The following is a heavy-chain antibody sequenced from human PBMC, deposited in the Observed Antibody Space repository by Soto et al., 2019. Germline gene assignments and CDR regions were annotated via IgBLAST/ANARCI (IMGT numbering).Heavy chain of an antibody. V-gene: IGHV4-59*01. J-gene: IGHJ5*02. Sequence: ASETLSLTCTVSGGSISSYYWSWIRQPPGKGLEWIGYIYYSGSTNYNPSLKSRVTISVDTSKNQFSLKLSSVTAADTAVYYCARDAGNWYDPWGQGTLVPVTS. CDR3: ARDAGNWYDP. CDR1: GGSISSYY. CDR2: IYYSGST.